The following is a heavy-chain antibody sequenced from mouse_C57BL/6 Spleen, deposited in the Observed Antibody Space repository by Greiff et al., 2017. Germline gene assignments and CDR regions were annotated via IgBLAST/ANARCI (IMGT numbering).Heavy chain of an antibody. V-gene: IGHV1-53*01. CDR3: SRYDYDKGFAY. CDR1: GYTFTSYW. Sequence: QVQLQQSGTELVKPGASVKLSCKASGYTFTSYWMPWVKQRPGQGLEWIGTLNPSNGGTNYNEKFKSKATLTVDKSSSTAYMQLSSLTSEDSAVYDCSRYDYDKGFAYWGQGTLVTVSA. J-gene: IGHJ3*01. CDR2: LNPSNGGT. D-gene: IGHD2-4*01.